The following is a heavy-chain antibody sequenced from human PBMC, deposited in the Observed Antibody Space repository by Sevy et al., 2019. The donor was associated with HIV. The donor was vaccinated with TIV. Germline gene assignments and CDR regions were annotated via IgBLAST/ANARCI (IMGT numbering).Heavy chain of an antibody. CDR2: FDTEDGET. V-gene: IGHV1-24*01. CDR1: GYTLSEFS. CDR3: AVTNDYFGSSVSPFDY. D-gene: IGHD3-22*01. J-gene: IGHJ4*02. Sequence: ASVKVSCKVSGYTLSEFSMHWVRQAPAKGLEWMGSFDTEDGETIYAQNFQGRITMTEDTSTDKAYMELSSLRSEDTAVFYCAVTNDYFGSSVSPFDYWGQGTLVTVSS.